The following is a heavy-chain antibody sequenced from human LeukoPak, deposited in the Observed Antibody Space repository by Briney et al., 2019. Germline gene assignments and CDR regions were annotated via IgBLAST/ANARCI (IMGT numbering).Heavy chain of an antibody. V-gene: IGHV3-23*01. D-gene: IGHD2-2*01. CDR1: GFTFSTYA. CDR3: AKDGRGGDCTSASCTNWFGP. Sequence: GGSLRPSCAASGFTFSTYALTWVRQAPGKGLEWVSTIGGSGGVTYYADSVKGRFTISRDNSKNTLYLQMNSLRAEDTAVYYCAKDGRGGDCTSASCTNWFGPWGQGTLVTVSS. CDR2: IGGSGGVT. J-gene: IGHJ5*02.